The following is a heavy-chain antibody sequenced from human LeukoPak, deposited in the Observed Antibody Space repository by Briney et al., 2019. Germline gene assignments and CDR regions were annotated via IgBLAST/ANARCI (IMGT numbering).Heavy chain of an antibody. CDR2: IIPIFGTA. CDR1: GGTFSSYA. CDR3: ARGPREYSSGWHFDY. J-gene: IGHJ4*02. Sequence: ASVKVSCKASGGTFSSYAISWVRQAPGQGLEWMGRIIPIFGTANYAQKFQGRVTITTDESTSTAYMGLSSLRSEDTAVYYCARGPREYSSGWHFDYWGQGTLVTVSS. D-gene: IGHD6-19*01. V-gene: IGHV1-69*05.